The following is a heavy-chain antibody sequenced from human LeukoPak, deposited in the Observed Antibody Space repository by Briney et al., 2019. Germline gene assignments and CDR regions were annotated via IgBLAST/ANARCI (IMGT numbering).Heavy chain of an antibody. CDR2: ISGSGDNT. CDR3: TFYGTRGGY. D-gene: IGHD2/OR15-2a*01. CDR1: GFTFRNYA. J-gene: IGHJ4*02. V-gene: IGHV3-23*01. Sequence: PGGSLRLSCAASGFTFRNYAMNWVRQAPGKGLEWASAISGSGDNTYYADSVEGRFTISRDNSKNTLYLQMNSLGAEDTAVYYCTFYGTRGGYWGQGTLLTVSS.